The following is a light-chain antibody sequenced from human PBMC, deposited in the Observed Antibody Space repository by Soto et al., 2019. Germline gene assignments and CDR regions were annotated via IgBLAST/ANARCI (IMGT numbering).Light chain of an antibody. V-gene: IGLV1-40*01. CDR1: SSNIGAGYD. CDR2: NNN. Sequence: QSVLTQPPSVSGAPGQRVTISCTGSSSNIGAGYDVHWYQQPPGTVPKLLIYNNNNRPSGVPDRFSGSKSGTSASLAITGLQAEDEADYYCQSYDSSLSVSVFGGGTKLTV. CDR3: QSYDSSLSVSV. J-gene: IGLJ2*01.